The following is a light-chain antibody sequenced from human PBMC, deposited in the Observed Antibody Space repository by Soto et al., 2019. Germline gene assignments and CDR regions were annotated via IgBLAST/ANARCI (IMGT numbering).Light chain of an antibody. Sequence: QSVLTQPASVSGSPGQSITISCTGTSSDVGAYNYVSWYQQHPGKAPELIIFDVTNRPSGVSNRFSGSKSGNTAPLTISGLQAEDETDYYCSSYTRSSIYVFGTGTKVTVL. V-gene: IGLV2-14*01. J-gene: IGLJ1*01. CDR2: DVT. CDR1: SSDVGAYNY. CDR3: SSYTRSSIYV.